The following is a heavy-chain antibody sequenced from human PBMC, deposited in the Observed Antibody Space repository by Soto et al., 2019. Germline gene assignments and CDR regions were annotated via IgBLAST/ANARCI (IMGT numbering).Heavy chain of an antibody. CDR2: IYLSDSDT. CDR1: GYSFTSYW. V-gene: IGHV5-51*01. D-gene: IGHD6-19*01. CDR3: ARYSSGWPYYFDY. J-gene: IGHJ4*02. Sequence: GESLKISCKGSGYSFTSYWIAWVRLMPGKGLEWMGIIYLSDSDTRYSPSFQGRVTISADKSISTAYLQWSSLKASDTAMYYCARYSSGWPYYFDYWGQGTLVTVSS.